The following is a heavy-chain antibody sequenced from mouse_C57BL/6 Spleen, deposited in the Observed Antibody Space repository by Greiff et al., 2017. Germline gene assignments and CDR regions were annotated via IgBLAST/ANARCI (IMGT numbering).Heavy chain of an antibody. CDR3: TRDGYYEGTWFAY. V-gene: IGHV6-6*01. D-gene: IGHD2-3*01. Sequence: EVKLMESGGGLVQPGGSMKLSCAASGFTFSDAWMDWVRQSPEKGLEWVAEIRNKANNHATYYAESVKGRFTISRDDSKSSVYLQMNSLRAGDTGIYYSTRDGYYEGTWFAYWGQGTLVTVSA. CDR1: GFTFSDAW. J-gene: IGHJ3*01. CDR2: IRNKANNHAT.